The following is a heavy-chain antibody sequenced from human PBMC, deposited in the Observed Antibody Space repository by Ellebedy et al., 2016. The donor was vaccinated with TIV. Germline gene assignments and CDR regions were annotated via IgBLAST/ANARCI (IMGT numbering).Heavy chain of an antibody. D-gene: IGHD5-18*01. CDR1: GFTFSSFG. CDR2: ISYDGNNQ. J-gene: IGHJ4*02. V-gene: IGHV3-30*18. CDR3: AKELHVDSAY. Sequence: GESLKISCAASGFTFSSFGMHLVRQAPGKGLEWVAAISYDGNNQYYGDSVKGRFTISRDNSTNTLSLQMNSLRGDDTAVYYCAKELHVDSAYWGQGTLVTVSS.